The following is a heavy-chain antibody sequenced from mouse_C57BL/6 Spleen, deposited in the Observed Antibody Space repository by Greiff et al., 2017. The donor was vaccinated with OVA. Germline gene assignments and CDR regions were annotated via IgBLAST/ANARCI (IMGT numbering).Heavy chain of an antibody. D-gene: IGHD2-4*01. Sequence: QVQLKESGAELVRPGASVKLSCKASGYTFTDYYINWVKQRPGQGLEWIARIYPGSGNTYYNEKFKGKATLTAEKSSSTAYMQLSSLTSEDSAVYFCARGGDYDWYFDVWGTGTTVTVSS. V-gene: IGHV1-76*01. CDR1: GYTFTDYY. CDR3: ARGGDYDWYFDV. J-gene: IGHJ1*03. CDR2: IYPGSGNT.